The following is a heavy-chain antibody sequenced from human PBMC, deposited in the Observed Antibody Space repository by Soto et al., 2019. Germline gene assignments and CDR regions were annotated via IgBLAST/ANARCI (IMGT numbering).Heavy chain of an antibody. V-gene: IGHV3-23*01. CDR2: ISGSGGTS. Sequence: GGSLRFSCAASGFTFRTYAMNWVRQAPGKGLEWVSVISGSGGTSNYADSVKGRFTISRDNAKNSLYLQMNSLRAEDTAVYYCARPVAPSNYYGMDVWGQGTTVTVSS. CDR3: ARPVAPSNYYGMDV. D-gene: IGHD2-15*01. CDR1: GFTFRTYA. J-gene: IGHJ6*02.